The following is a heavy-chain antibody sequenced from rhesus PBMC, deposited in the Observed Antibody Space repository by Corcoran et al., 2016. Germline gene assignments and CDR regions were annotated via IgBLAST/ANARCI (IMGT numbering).Heavy chain of an antibody. CDR3: ARRLATVTLSYFDY. CDR2: IYGDTGSI. J-gene: IGHJ4*01. V-gene: IGHV4-127*01. Sequence: QVQLQESGPGLVKPSETLSLTCAVSGFSLSRGYAWGWIRQPPGKGLDWIGQIYGDTGSIFYNPFLTSRVTVSKDASKNQVSLKLSSVTAADTAVYYCARRLATVTLSYFDYWGQGVLVTVSS. D-gene: IGHD5-36*02. CDR1: GFSLSRGYA.